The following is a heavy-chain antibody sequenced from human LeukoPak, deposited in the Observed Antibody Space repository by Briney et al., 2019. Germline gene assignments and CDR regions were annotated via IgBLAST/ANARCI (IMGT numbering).Heavy chain of an antibody. J-gene: IGHJ4*02. D-gene: IGHD3-10*01. CDR1: GYTFTSYD. Sequence: ASVKVSCKASGYTFTSYDINWLRQATRQGLEWMGWMNPNSGNTGYAQKFQGRVTMTRNTSISTAYMELSSLRSEDTAVYYCARGPMVRGVHFEEWGQGTLVTVSS. CDR3: ARGPMVRGVHFEE. CDR2: MNPNSGNT. V-gene: IGHV1-8*01.